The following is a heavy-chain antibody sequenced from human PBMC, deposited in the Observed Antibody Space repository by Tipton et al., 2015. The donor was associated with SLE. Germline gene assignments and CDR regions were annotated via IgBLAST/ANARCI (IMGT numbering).Heavy chain of an antibody. CDR1: GYTFTSYY. CDR3: ARGLAAASKNAFDI. V-gene: IGHV1-2*06. CDR2: INPNSGGT. Sequence: QSGPEVKKPGASVKVSCKASGYTFTSYYMHWVRQAPGQGLEWMGRINPNSGGTNYAQKFQGRVTMTRDTSISTAYMELSRLRSDDTAVYYCARGLAAASKNAFDIWGQGTMVTVSS. D-gene: IGHD6-13*01. J-gene: IGHJ3*02.